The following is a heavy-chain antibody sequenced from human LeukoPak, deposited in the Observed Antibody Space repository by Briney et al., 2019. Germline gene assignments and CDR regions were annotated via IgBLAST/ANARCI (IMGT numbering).Heavy chain of an antibody. J-gene: IGHJ4*02. CDR2: INSDGSTT. CDR1: GFTFSNYW. D-gene: IGHD6-13*01. Sequence: GGPLRLSCAASGFTFSNYWMHWVRQAPGKGLVWVSRINSDGSTTTYADSVKGRFTISRDNAKNRLYLQMNSLRAEDTAVYYCARGYSWYRVDCWGQGTLVTVSS. CDR3: ARGYSWYRVDC. V-gene: IGHV3-74*01.